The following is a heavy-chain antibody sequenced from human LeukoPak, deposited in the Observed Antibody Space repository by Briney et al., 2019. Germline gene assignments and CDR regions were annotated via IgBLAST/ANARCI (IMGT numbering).Heavy chain of an antibody. J-gene: IGHJ6*02. CDR1: GYTFTSYY. CDR2: INPSGGST. D-gene: IGHD4-17*01. V-gene: IGHV1-46*01. CDR3: ARDPLLSTVTYYYGMDV. Sequence: VASVKVSCRASGYTFTSYYMHWVRQAPGQGLEWMGIINPSGGSTSYAQKFQGRVTMTRDTSTSTVYMELSSLGSEDTAVYYCARDPLLSTVTYYYGMDVWGQGTTVTVSS.